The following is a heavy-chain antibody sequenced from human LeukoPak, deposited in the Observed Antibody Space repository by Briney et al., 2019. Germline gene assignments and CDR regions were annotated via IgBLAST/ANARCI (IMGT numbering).Heavy chain of an antibody. J-gene: IGHJ4*02. Sequence: GASVNVSCKASGYTFTNYYIHWVRQAPGQGLEWMGWINPISGGTNYAQKFQGRVTMTRDTSITTAYMDLSRLRSDDTAVYYCARIYYYDTSGYYYWGQGTLVTVSS. D-gene: IGHD3-22*01. V-gene: IGHV1-2*02. CDR3: ARIYYYDTSGYYY. CDR2: INPISGGT. CDR1: GYTFTNYY.